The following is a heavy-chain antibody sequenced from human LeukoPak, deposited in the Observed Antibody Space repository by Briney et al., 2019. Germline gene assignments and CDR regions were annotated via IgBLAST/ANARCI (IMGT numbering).Heavy chain of an antibody. CDR3: VKDNPLDY. D-gene: IGHD1-14*01. V-gene: IGHV3-30*02. CDR1: GFTFSNYG. Sequence: PGGPLRLSCGASGFTFSNYGMLWVRQAPGKGLEWVAFIRYDGNNKLYADSMKGRFTISRDNSKNTPYLHINSLRAEDTAVYYCVKDNPLDYWGQGTLVIVSS. J-gene: IGHJ4*02. CDR2: IRYDGNNK.